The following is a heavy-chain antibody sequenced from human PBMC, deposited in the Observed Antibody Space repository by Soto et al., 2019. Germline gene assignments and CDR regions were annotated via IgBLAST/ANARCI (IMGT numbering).Heavy chain of an antibody. V-gene: IGHV1-18*01. CDR3: ATMGRGSNIDDSHYMDV. J-gene: IGHJ6*03. Sequence: QVQLVQSGAEVKKPGASVKVSCKASGYSFTSHGISWVRQAPGQGLEWMAWISASNGDTNYAQKFQGRVTVTTDTSRSTGYMELTTLRSEDTAVYYRATMGRGSNIDDSHYMDVWGKGTTVTFSS. CDR2: ISASNGDT. D-gene: IGHD3-10*01. CDR1: GYSFTSHG.